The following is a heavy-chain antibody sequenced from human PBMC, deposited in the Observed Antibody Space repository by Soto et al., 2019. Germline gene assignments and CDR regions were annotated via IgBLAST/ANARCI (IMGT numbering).Heavy chain of an antibody. J-gene: IGHJ3*01. V-gene: IGHV3-23*01. D-gene: IGHD6-6*01. Sequence: EVQLLESGGGLVQPGGSLKLSCEASGFTFSIYVMTWVRQAPGKGLEWVSAVRGSAGTTNYADSVKGRFAISRDNSKNTLYLQMNSLTADDTAVDYCARVQGTARNAFDVWGHGTMVTVSS. CDR1: GFTFSIYV. CDR3: ARVQGTARNAFDV. CDR2: VRGSAGTT.